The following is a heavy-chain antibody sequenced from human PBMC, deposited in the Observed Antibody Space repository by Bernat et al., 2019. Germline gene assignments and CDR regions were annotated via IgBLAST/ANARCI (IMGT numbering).Heavy chain of an antibody. CDR3: ARSDGSGSYYRDDWFDP. CDR2: IDWDDDK. V-gene: IGHV2-70*15. J-gene: IGHJ5*02. Sequence: QVTLRESGPALVKPTQTLTLTCTFSGFSLSTTGMCVSWIHQPPGKALEWLARIDWDDDKYYSTSLKTRLTISKDTSKNQVVLTMTNMDPVDTATYYCARSDGSGSYYRDDWFDPWGQGTLVTVSS. D-gene: IGHD3-10*01. CDR1: GFSLSTTGMC.